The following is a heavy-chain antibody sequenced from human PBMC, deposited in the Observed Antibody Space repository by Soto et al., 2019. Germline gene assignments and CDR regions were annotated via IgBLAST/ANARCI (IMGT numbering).Heavy chain of an antibody. D-gene: IGHD3-22*01. Sequence: PGGSLRLSCAASGFTFSRYAMNRVRQAPGKGLDLVSTLIGSGSGSYYPAYLRGRFTISRNNSKKILYLQIYKRREQDTAVYYCGKAPLFIDGSGYYFAVFAYRSHRTPVTVSS. CDR2: LIGSGSGS. CDR3: GKAPLFIDGSGYYFAVFAY. V-gene: IGHV3-23*01. J-gene: IGHJ4*01. CDR1: GFTFSRYA.